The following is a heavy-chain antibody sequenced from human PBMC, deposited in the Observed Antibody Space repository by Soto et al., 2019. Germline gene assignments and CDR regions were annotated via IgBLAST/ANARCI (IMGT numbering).Heavy chain of an antibody. D-gene: IGHD3-22*01. V-gene: IGHV4-30-4*01. Sequence: PSETLSLTCTVSGGSISSGDYYWSWIRQPPGKGLEWIGYIYYSGSTYYNPSLKSRDTISVDTSKNQFSLKLSSVTAADTAVYYCASSGYYYYFDYWGQGTLVTVSS. J-gene: IGHJ4*02. CDR1: GGSISSGDYY. CDR2: IYYSGST. CDR3: ASSGYYYYFDY.